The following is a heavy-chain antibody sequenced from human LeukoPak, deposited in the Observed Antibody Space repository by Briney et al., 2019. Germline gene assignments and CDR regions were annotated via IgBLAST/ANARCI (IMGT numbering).Heavy chain of an antibody. Sequence: GGSLRLSCAASGFTFSSYAMSWVRQAPGKGLEWVSAISGSGGSTYYADSVKGRFTISRDNSKNTLYLQMNSLRAEDTAVYYCAKHCSSTSCWSGQDYWGQGTLVTVSS. J-gene: IGHJ4*02. D-gene: IGHD2-2*01. CDR2: ISGSGGST. V-gene: IGHV3-23*01. CDR1: GFTFSSYA. CDR3: AKHCSSTSCWSGQDY.